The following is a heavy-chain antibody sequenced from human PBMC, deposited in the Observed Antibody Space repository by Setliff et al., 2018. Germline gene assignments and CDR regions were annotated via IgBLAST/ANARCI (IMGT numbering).Heavy chain of an antibody. CDR1: GFKFRSYG. V-gene: IGHV3-33*07. Sequence: GGSLRLSCAASGFKFRSYGMYWVRQAPGKGLEWVAMIWSDGNNQFYPGSVKGRFTVSRDNSKNSLFLQMNTLRAEDTAVYYCARVASIMILVDIFFPNDAFDIWGQGTMVTVSS. CDR3: ARVASIMILVDIFFPNDAFDI. D-gene: IGHD3-22*01. J-gene: IGHJ3*02. CDR2: IWSDGNNQ.